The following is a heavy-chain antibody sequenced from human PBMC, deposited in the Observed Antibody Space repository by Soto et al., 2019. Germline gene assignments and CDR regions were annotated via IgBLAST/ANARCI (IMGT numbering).Heavy chain of an antibody. CDR2: MSPGGDT. D-gene: IGHD3-10*01. V-gene: IGHV3-23*01. CDR1: GFTFSRYV. Sequence: GGSLRLSCAASGFTFSRYVIYWVRQAPGRGLEWVSAMSPGGDTYYADSVKGQFTISRDNSKDTLYLQMNSLRVEDTAVYYCASESWANPDYWGQGTLVTVSS. CDR3: ASESWANPDY. J-gene: IGHJ4*02.